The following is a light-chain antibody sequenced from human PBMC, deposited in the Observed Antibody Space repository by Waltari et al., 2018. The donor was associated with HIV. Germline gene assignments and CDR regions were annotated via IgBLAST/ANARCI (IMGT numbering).Light chain of an antibody. V-gene: IGLV3-27*01. Sequence: SSDLTQPSSVSVSPGQTATINCSGDVLARKRARWFQQTPGQAPLLIMYRDSGRPSGIPDRFAGTGSGNIVTLSITGAYVEDEADYYCYWKAGNDALFGGGTKL. CDR2: RDS. J-gene: IGLJ2*01. CDR3: YWKAGNDAL. CDR1: VLARKR.